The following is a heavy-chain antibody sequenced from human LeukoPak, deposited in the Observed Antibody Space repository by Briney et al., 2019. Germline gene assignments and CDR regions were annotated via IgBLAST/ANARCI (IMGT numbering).Heavy chain of an antibody. CDR1: GYIFTSYW. Sequence: GASLQISCKCSGYIFTSYWIGWVRQLPGKGLEWMGIIYPGDSDTRYSPSFQGQVTISADKSISTAYLQWSSLKAADTAMYYCARHFYDSSGYYDDYWGQGTLVTVSS. V-gene: IGHV5-51*01. D-gene: IGHD3-22*01. J-gene: IGHJ4*02. CDR3: ARHFYDSSGYYDDY. CDR2: IYPGDSDT.